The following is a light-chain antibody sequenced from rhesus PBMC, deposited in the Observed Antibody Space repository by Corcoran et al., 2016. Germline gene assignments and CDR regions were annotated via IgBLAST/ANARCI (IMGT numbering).Light chain of an antibody. V-gene: IGKV1-22*01. CDR2: KES. J-gene: IGKJ2*01. Sequence: DIQMTQSPSSLSSSVGDTVTITCRASQSISRWLDWYQQKTGKAPKLMVYKESSLQSGVPSRFSGRGSGPAFTLTISGLQPEDFATYYCLQYSSSPYSFGLGTKVEIK. CDR3: LQYSSSPYS. CDR1: QSISRW.